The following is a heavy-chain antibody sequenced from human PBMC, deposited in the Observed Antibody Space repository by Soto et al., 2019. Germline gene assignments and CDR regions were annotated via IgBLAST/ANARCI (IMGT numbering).Heavy chain of an antibody. J-gene: IGHJ4*02. CDR3: ARGGGRLRCPEE. CDR1: GFTFSLYW. CDR2: IKQDGTDK. D-gene: IGHD4-17*01. Sequence: EVQLVESGGGLVQPGGALRLSCVTSGFTFSLYWMTWVRQPPGKGRECVATIKQDGTDKYYVDSVKGRFTISRDKAKNSLYLQMNSLRVEDTAVYYCARGGGRLRCPEEWGQGTLVTVSS. V-gene: IGHV3-7*01.